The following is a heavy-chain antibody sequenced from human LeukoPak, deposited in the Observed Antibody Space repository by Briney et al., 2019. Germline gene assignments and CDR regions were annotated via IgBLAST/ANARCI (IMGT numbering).Heavy chain of an antibody. Sequence: GGSLRLSCAASGFTFSTYSMSWVRQAPGKGLEWVSYISSSSSTIYYADSVKGRFTISRDNAKNSLYLQMNSLRAEDTAVYYCARGSTYYDSSGQVPFDYWGQGTLVTVSS. V-gene: IGHV3-48*01. CDR1: GFTFSTYS. CDR2: ISSSSSTI. CDR3: ARGSTYYDSSGQVPFDY. D-gene: IGHD3-22*01. J-gene: IGHJ4*02.